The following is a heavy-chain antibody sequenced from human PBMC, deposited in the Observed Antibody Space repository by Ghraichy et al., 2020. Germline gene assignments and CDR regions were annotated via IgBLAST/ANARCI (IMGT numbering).Heavy chain of an antibody. V-gene: IGHV6-1*01. CDR3: ARDVAGGYYDSSGYPYYFDY. Sequence: SQTLSLTCAISGDSVSSNSAAWNWIRQSASRGLEWLGRTYYRSKWYNDYAVSVKSRITINPDTSKNQFSLQLNSVTPEDTAVYYCARDVAGGYYDSSGYPYYFDYWGQGTLVTVSS. J-gene: IGHJ4*02. CDR1: GDSVSSNSAA. D-gene: IGHD3-22*01. CDR2: TYYRSKWYN.